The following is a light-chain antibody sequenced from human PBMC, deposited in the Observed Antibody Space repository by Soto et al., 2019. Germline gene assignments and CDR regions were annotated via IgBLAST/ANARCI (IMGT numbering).Light chain of an antibody. Sequence: QAVVTQPPSVSAAPGQTVTISCSGSSSNIGNNYVSWYQQLPGTAPKLLIYDNNKRPSGIPDRFSDSKSGTSATLGITGLQTGDEADYYCGTWDSSLSAYVFGTGTKVTVL. CDR2: DNN. V-gene: IGLV1-51*01. CDR1: SSNIGNNY. J-gene: IGLJ1*01. CDR3: GTWDSSLSAYV.